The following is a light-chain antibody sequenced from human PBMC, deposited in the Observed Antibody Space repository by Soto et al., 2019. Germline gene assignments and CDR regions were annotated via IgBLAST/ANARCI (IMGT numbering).Light chain of an antibody. V-gene: IGKV3-20*01. Sequence: EIVLTQSPDTLSLSPGDRATLSCRASQSISSYLAWYQQKPGQSPRLLIYGTSNRATGIPDRFTGSGSGTDLTLTISSLEPEDFAVYYCEQYGSSPPSITFGQGTRLEIK. CDR2: GTS. CDR3: EQYGSSPPSIT. CDR1: QSISSY. J-gene: IGKJ5*01.